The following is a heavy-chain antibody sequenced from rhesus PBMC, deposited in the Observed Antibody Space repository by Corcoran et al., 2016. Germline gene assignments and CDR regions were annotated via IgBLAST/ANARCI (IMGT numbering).Heavy chain of an antibody. J-gene: IGHJ4*01. CDR3: AKDLAKFDY. Sequence: EVQLVESGGGLVQPGGSLRLSCEASGFTFSSSGLSWVRQAPGKGLEWVSYISNAGGSTYYADSVKGRFTSSRDNSKNTLSLQMNSLRAEDTAVYYCAKDLAKFDYWGQGVLVTVSS. CDR1: GFTFSSSG. V-gene: IGHV3S5*01. CDR2: ISNAGGST.